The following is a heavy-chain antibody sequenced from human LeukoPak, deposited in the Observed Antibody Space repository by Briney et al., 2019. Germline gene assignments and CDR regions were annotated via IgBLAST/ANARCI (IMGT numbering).Heavy chain of an antibody. D-gene: IGHD5-18*01. J-gene: IGHJ3*02. Sequence: GGSLRLSCAASGFTFSSYSMNWVRQAPGKGLEWVSSISSSSYIYYADSVKGRFTISRDNAKNSLYLQMNSLIAEDTAVYYCAREDDTAMVKNAFDIWGQGTMVTVSS. CDR1: GFTFSSYS. V-gene: IGHV3-21*01. CDR3: AREDDTAMVKNAFDI. CDR2: ISSSSYI.